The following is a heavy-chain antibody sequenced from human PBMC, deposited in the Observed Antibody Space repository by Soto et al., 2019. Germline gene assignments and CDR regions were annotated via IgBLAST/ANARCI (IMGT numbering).Heavy chain of an antibody. Sequence: LRLSCAASEFTFSSYGMHWVRLAPGKGLEWVAVIWYDGSNKYYADSVKGRFTISRDNSKNTLYLQMNSLRAEDTAVYYCARDRKYYYDSSGYPNWFDPWGQGTLVTVSS. V-gene: IGHV3-33*01. D-gene: IGHD3-22*01. CDR3: ARDRKYYYDSSGYPNWFDP. J-gene: IGHJ5*02. CDR1: EFTFSSYG. CDR2: IWYDGSNK.